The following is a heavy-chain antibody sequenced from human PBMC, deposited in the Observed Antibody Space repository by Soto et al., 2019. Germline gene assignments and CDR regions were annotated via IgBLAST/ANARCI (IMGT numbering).Heavy chain of an antibody. J-gene: IGHJ6*02. CDR3: ARAREMATITYNYYGMDV. Sequence: SVKVSCKASGGTLSSYAISWVRQAPGQGLEWMGGIIPIFGTANYAQKFQGRVTITADESTSTAYMELSSLRSEDTAVYYCARAREMATITYNYYGMDVWGQGTTVTVSS. D-gene: IGHD5-12*01. V-gene: IGHV1-69*13. CDR2: IIPIFGTA. CDR1: GGTLSSYA.